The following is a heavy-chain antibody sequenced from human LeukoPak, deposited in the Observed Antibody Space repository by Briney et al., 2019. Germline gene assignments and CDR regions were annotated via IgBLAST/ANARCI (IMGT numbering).Heavy chain of an antibody. CDR2: ISISGDTT. CDR1: GFTFSSHA. CDR3: ANEIRPNDY. J-gene: IGHJ4*02. D-gene: IGHD4-17*01. V-gene: IGHV3-23*01. Sequence: GGSLRLSCGASGFTFSSHAMTWVRQAPGKGLEWVSTISISGDTTYYADAVKGRFTISRDDSKNTVYLQMNSLRAEDTAVYYCANEIRPNDYWGQGTLVTVSS.